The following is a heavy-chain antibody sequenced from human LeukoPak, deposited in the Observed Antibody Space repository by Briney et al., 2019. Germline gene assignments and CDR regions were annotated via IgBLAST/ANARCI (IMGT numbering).Heavy chain of an antibody. D-gene: IGHD3-3*01. CDR1: VYTFTIYG. CDR2: ISAYNGNT. CDR3: AGDVPNKRDFWSGYPNDAFDI. Sequence: GASVKVSCKASVYTFTIYGISWVRQAPGQGLEWMGWISAYNGNTNYAQKLQGRVTMTTDTSTSTAYMELRSLRSDDTAVYYCAGDVPNKRDFWSGYPNDAFDIWGQGTMVTVSS. V-gene: IGHV1-18*01. J-gene: IGHJ3*02.